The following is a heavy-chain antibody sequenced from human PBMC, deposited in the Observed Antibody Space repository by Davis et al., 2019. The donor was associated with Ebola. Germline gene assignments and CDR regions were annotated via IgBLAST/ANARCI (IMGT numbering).Heavy chain of an antibody. V-gene: IGHV3-30*03. CDR2: ISYDGSNK. Sequence: PGGSLRLSCAASGFTFSSYGMHWVRQAPGKGLEWVAVISYDGSNKYYADSVKGRFTISRDNAKNTLYLQMNSLRAEDTAVYYCAREGQTILGIYFDYWGQGTLVTVSS. D-gene: IGHD4/OR15-4a*01. J-gene: IGHJ4*02. CDR1: GFTFSSYG. CDR3: AREGQTILGIYFDY.